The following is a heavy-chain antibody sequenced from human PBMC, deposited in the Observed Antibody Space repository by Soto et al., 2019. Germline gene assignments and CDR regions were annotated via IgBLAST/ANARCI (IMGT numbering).Heavy chain of an antibody. CDR1: GFTFSDYG. J-gene: IGHJ4*02. V-gene: IGHV3-33*01. D-gene: IGHD3-16*01. Sequence: QRLSCAASGFTFSDYGMHWVRQAPGKGLQWVAFIWPDGGNKYYAESVKGRFTISRDNSKNSVYLQMNNVRDEDTAVYYCARDGDANSGFGKDYWGQGTLVTVSS. CDR2: IWPDGGNK. CDR3: ARDGDANSGFGKDY.